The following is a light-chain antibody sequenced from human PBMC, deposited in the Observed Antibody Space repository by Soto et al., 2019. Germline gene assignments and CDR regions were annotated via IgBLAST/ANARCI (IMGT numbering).Light chain of an antibody. CDR2: GAS. CDR1: QSVSSN. CDR3: QQYNNWPPT. Sequence: IVMTQSPSTLSVSPGERATLSCRASQSVSSNLAWYQQKPGQAPRLLIYGASTRATGIPARFSGSGSGTKFTLTISSLQSEDFAVYYCQQYNNWPPTFGQGTKVDIK. J-gene: IGKJ1*01. V-gene: IGKV3-15*01.